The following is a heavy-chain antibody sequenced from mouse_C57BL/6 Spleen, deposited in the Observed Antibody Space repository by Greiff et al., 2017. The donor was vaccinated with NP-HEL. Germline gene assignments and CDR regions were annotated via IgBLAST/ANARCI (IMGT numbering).Heavy chain of an antibody. Sequence: VQLQQSGPELVKPGASVKISCKASGYSFTGYYMNWVKQSPERSLEWSGEINTSTGGTTYNQKFKAKATLTVYKSSSTAYMQLKSLTSEDSAVDYGARKGYYDYDGAWFAYWGQGTLVTVSA. CDR2: INTSTGGT. D-gene: IGHD2-4*01. CDR3: ARKGYYDYDGAWFAY. V-gene: IGHV1-42*01. CDR1: GYSFTGYY. J-gene: IGHJ3*01.